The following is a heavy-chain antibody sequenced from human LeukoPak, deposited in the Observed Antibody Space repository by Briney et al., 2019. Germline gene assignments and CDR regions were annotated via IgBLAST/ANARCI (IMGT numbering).Heavy chain of an antibody. Sequence: ASVKVSCKASGGTFSSYAISWVRQAPGQGLEWMGGIIPIFGTANYAQKFQGRVTITTDESTSTAYMELNSLRAEDAAMYYCVKDRPNYYESNGDYYKRDGDFWGQGTLVTVSA. CDR1: GGTFSSYA. D-gene: IGHD3-22*01. J-gene: IGHJ4*02. CDR2: IIPIFGTA. CDR3: VKDRPNYYESNGDYYKRDGDF. V-gene: IGHV1-69*05.